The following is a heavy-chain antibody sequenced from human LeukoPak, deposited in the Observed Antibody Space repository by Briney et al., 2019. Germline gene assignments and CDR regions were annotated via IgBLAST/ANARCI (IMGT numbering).Heavy chain of an antibody. D-gene: IGHD6-25*01. CDR1: AFTFNNYA. V-gene: IGHV3-23*01. Sequence: GGSLRLSCAASAFTFNNYAMSWVRQAPGKGLERVSDISGPGGSTHYADSVKGRFTISRDNSKNPVDLQMNSLRADDTAVYYCAKGGYSSGWRNYFDYLGQGTLVTVSS. J-gene: IGHJ4*02. CDR2: ISGPGGST. CDR3: AKGGYSSGWRNYFDY.